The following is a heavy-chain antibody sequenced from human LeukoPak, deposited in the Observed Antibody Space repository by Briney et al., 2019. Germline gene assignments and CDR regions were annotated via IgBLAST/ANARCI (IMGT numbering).Heavy chain of an antibody. Sequence: ASVKVSCKASGYTFTSYDINWVRQATGQGLEWMGWMNPNSGNTGYAQKFQGRVTITRNTSISTAYMELSSLRSDDTAVYYCARVGRVRQWQYYFDYWGQGTLVTVSS. CDR3: ARVGRVRQWQYYFDY. J-gene: IGHJ4*02. CDR1: GYTFTSYD. D-gene: IGHD6-19*01. CDR2: MNPNSGNT. V-gene: IGHV1-8*03.